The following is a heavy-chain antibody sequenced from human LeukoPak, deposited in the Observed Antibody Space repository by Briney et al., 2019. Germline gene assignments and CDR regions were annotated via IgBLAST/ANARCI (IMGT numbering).Heavy chain of an antibody. D-gene: IGHD2-21*02. Sequence: ASVTVSCKASGYTFTSYGISWVRQAPGQGLEWMGWISAYNGNTNYAQKLQGRVTMTTDTSTSTAYMELRSPRSDDTAVYYCARDTGAGVVTATFDYWGQGTLVTVSS. V-gene: IGHV1-18*01. CDR2: ISAYNGNT. CDR3: ARDTGAGVVTATFDY. CDR1: GYTFTSYG. J-gene: IGHJ4*02.